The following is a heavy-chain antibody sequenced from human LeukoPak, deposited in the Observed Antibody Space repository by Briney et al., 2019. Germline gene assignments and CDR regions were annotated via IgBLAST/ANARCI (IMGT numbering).Heavy chain of an antibody. J-gene: IGHJ4*02. CDR3: AKVPTYYDFWSGYYTGGYFDY. V-gene: IGHV3-23*01. CDR2: ISGSGGST. Sequence: GGSLRLSCAASGFTLSSYAMSWVRQAPGKGLEWVSAISGSGGSTYYADSVKGRFTISRDNSKNTLYLQMNSLRAEDTAVYYCAKVPTYYDFWSGYYTGGYFDYWGQGTLVTVPS. CDR1: GFTLSSYA. D-gene: IGHD3-3*01.